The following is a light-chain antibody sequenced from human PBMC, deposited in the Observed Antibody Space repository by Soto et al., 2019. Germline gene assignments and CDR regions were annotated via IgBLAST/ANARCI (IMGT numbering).Light chain of an antibody. CDR2: DVT. CDR1: SSDVGGYIY. Sequence: SVLTQPASVSGSPGQSITISCTGTSSDVGGYIYVSWYQQHPGKAPKLMIYDVTSRPSGVSYRFPGSKSGNTASLTISGLQAEDEADYYCSSYTTSSSYVFGTGTKLTVL. J-gene: IGLJ1*01. V-gene: IGLV2-14*01. CDR3: SSYTTSSSYV.